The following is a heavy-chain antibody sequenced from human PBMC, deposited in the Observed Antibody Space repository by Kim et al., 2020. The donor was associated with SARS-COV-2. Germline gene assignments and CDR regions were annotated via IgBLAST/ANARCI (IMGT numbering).Heavy chain of an antibody. D-gene: IGHD6-13*01. Sequence: ASVKVSCKASGYTFTSYAMNWVRQAPGQGLEWMGWINTNTGNPTYAQGFTGRFVFSLDTSVSTAYLQISSLKAEDTAVYYCARTMYSSSWYFGGTTGGTFDPWGQGTLVTVSS. CDR2: INTNTGNP. CDR1: GYTFTSYA. CDR3: ARTMYSSSWYFGGTTGGTFDP. J-gene: IGHJ5*02. V-gene: IGHV7-4-1*02.